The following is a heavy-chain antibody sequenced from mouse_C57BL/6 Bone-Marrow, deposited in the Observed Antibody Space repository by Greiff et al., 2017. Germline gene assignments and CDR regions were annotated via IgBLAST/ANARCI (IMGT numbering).Heavy chain of an antibody. CDR3: TRGIITTVVATRYFDV. CDR2: IDPETGGT. D-gene: IGHD1-1*01. CDR1: GYTFTDYE. V-gene: IGHV1-15*01. Sequence: VQLVESGAELVRPGASVTLSCKASGYTFTDYEMHWVKQTPVHGLEWIGAIDPETGGTAYNQKFKGKAILTADKSSSTAYMELRSLTSEDSAVYYCTRGIITTVVATRYFDVWGTGTTVTVSS. J-gene: IGHJ1*03.